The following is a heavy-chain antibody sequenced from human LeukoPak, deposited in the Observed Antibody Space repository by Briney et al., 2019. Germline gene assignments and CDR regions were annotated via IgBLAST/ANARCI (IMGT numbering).Heavy chain of an antibody. CDR3: ARFDVTMVRGVIPPPFDY. CDR1: GYTFTSYD. J-gene: IGHJ4*02. V-gene: IGHV1-18*01. D-gene: IGHD3-10*01. Sequence: ASVKVSCKASGYTFTSYDINWVRQATGQGPEWMGWISGYNENTNYAAKFQGRVTMTTDTSTRTAYMELRSLRSDDTAIYYCARFDVTMVRGVIPPPFDYWGQGTLVTVSS. CDR2: ISGYNENT.